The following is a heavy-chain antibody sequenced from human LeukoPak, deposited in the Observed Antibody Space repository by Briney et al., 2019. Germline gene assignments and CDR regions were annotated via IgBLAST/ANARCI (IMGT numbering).Heavy chain of an antibody. Sequence: SVKVSCKASGGTFSSYAISWVRQAPGQGLEWMGGIIPIFGIANYAQKFQGRVTITADKSTSTAYMELSSLRSEDTAVYYCARDLGSGSYYPSEPDYWGQGTTVSVSS. J-gene: IGHJ4*03. CDR1: GGTFSSYA. CDR2: IIPIFGIA. V-gene: IGHV1-69*17. CDR3: ARDLGSGSYYPSEPDY. D-gene: IGHD3-10*01.